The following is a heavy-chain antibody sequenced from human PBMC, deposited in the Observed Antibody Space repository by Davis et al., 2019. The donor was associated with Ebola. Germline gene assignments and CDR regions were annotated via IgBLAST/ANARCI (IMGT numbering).Heavy chain of an antibody. Sequence: GESLKISCKGSGYSFTSYWIGWVRQMPGKGLEWMGIIYPGDSDTRYSPSFQGQVTIPADKSISTAYLQWSSLKASDTAMYYCARHYYYDSSGYFPSPFDYWGQGTLVTVSS. J-gene: IGHJ4*02. D-gene: IGHD3-22*01. V-gene: IGHV5-51*01. CDR1: GYSFTSYW. CDR2: IYPGDSDT. CDR3: ARHYYYDSSGYFPSPFDY.